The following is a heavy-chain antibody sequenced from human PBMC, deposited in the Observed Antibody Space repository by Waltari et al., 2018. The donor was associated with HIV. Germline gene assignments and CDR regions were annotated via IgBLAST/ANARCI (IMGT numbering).Heavy chain of an antibody. CDR2: ISWRSGNI. D-gene: IGHD3-10*02. Sequence: DLVQPGGSLRLSCAASGFRFDDYAMHWVRQAPGKGLEWVSGISWRSGNIAYADSVRGRFTISRDNAKNSLYLRMNSLRPDDTGFYYCARGPMYKWFDPWGQGTLVAVSS. CDR3: ARGPMYKWFDP. CDR1: GFRFDDYA. J-gene: IGHJ5*02. V-gene: IGHV3-9*01.